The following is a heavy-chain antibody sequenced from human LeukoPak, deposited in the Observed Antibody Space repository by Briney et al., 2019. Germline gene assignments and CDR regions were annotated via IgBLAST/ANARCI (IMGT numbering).Heavy chain of an antibody. CDR1: GCSITSYY. V-gene: IGHV4-59*08. Sequence: SETLSLTCTVSGCSITSYYWSWIRQPPGKGLEWIGYIHYSGSTNYNPSLKSRVTISVDTSKNQFSLKLSSVTAADTAVYYCARGGIDSYGYVYYFDYWGQGTLVTVSS. CDR2: IHYSGST. D-gene: IGHD5-18*01. CDR3: ARGGIDSYGYVYYFDY. J-gene: IGHJ4*02.